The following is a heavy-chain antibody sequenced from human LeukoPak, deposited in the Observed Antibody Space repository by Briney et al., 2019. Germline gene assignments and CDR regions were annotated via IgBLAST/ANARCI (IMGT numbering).Heavy chain of an antibody. J-gene: IGHJ2*01. D-gene: IGHD2-15*01. CDR3: ARDDCSGGSCYFDL. Sequence: PSQTLSLTCAVSGGSISSGGYSWSWIRQPPGKGLEWIGYIYHSGSTNYNPSLKSRVTVSVDTSKNQFSLKLTSVTAADTAVYYCARDDCSGGSCYFDLWGRGTLVTVSS. V-gene: IGHV4-30-2*01. CDR1: GGSISSGGYS. CDR2: IYHSGST.